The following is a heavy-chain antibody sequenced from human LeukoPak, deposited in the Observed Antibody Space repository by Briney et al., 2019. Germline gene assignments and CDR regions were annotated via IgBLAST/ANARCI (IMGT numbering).Heavy chain of an antibody. J-gene: IGHJ4*02. CDR3: ARGLSVIVVGLYESHFDY. D-gene: IGHD3-22*01. Sequence: ASVKVSCKASGYTFTGYYMHWVRQAPGQGLEWMGWINPNSGGTNYAQKFQGRVTMTRDTSISTAYMELSRLRSDDTAVYYCARGLSVIVVGLYESHFDYWGQGTLVTVSS. CDR2: INPNSGGT. V-gene: IGHV1-2*02. CDR1: GYTFTGYY.